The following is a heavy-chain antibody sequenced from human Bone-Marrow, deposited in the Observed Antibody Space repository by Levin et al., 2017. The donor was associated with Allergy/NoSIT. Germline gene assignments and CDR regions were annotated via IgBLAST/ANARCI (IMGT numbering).Heavy chain of an antibody. CDR3: ARDPGTTGHDAFDI. CDR1: GDSVSSTSAA. V-gene: IGHV6-1*01. Sequence: SQTLSLPCAISGDSVSSTSAAWNWIRQSPSRGLEWLGRTYYRSKWYNDYAVSVKSRITINPDTSKNQFSLQLNSVTPEDTAVYYCARDPGTTGHDAFDIWGQGTMVTVSS. J-gene: IGHJ3*02. D-gene: IGHD1-1*01. CDR2: TYYRSKWYN.